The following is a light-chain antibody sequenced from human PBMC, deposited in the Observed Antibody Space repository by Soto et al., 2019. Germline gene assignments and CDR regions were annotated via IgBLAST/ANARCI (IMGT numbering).Light chain of an antibody. CDR2: GAS. J-gene: IGKJ2*01. CDR3: EQYSSSHS. V-gene: IGKV3-20*01. Sequence: IGLTQSPGTLSLSPGERATLSCRASQSVSRSYLAWYQQKPGQAPRLLIYGASSRSTGIPDRFSGSGSGTDFTLTISRQEPEDLAVYYWEQYSSSHSFDQGTKLEIK. CDR1: QSVSRSY.